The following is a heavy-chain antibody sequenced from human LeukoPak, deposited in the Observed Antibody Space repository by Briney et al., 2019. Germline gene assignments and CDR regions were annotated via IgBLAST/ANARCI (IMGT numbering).Heavy chain of an antibody. CDR1: GFTFSSYG. D-gene: IGHD6-13*01. CDR2: IRYDGSNK. V-gene: IGHV3-30*02. J-gene: IGHJ4*02. CDR3: ANAHSIAAAGTWYLDY. Sequence: GGSLRLSCAASGFTFSSYGMHWVRQAPGKGLEWVAFIRYDGSNKYYADSVKGRFTISRDNSKNTLYLQMNSLSVEDTAVYYCANAHSIAAAGTWYLDYWGQGTLVTVSS.